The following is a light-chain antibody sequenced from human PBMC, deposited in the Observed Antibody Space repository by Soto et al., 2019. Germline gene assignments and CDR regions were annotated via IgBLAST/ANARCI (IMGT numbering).Light chain of an antibody. J-gene: IGKJ1*01. CDR1: QSVSSSY. CDR2: GAS. Sequence: EIVMTQSPATLSLSPGERAALSCGASQSVSSSYLAWYQQKPGQAPRLLIYGASSRATGIPDRFSGSGSGTDFTLTISSLQPEDFATYYCQQSYSTPQTFGQGTKVDIK. V-gene: IGKV3D-20*02. CDR3: QQSYSTPQT.